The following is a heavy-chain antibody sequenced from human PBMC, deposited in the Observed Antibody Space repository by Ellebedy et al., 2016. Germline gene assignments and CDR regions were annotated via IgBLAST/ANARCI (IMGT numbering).Heavy chain of an antibody. CDR2: IKQDGSEK. Sequence: GESLKISXAASGFTFSSYWMSWVRQAPGKGLEWVANIKQDGSEKYYVDSVKGRFTISRDNAKNSLYLQMNSLRDEDTAVYYCARDKVEMATSNYYYYYMDVWGKGTTVTVSS. V-gene: IGHV3-7*01. J-gene: IGHJ6*03. CDR1: GFTFSSYW. D-gene: IGHD5-24*01. CDR3: ARDKVEMATSNYYYYYMDV.